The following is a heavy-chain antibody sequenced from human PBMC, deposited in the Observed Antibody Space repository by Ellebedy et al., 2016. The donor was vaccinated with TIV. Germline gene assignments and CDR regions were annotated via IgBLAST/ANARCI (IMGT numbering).Heavy chain of an antibody. D-gene: IGHD5-12*01. CDR1: GFPSSSFW. J-gene: IGHJ4*02. CDR3: ARDRGYDTFDY. Sequence: GESLKISCAASGFPSSSFWMSWVRQAPGKGLEWVANTKEDGSEKYYVDSVRGRFTISRGNAKNSLYLQMNSLRAEDTAVYYCARDRGYDTFDYWGQGILVTVSS. CDR2: TKEDGSEK. V-gene: IGHV3-7*01.